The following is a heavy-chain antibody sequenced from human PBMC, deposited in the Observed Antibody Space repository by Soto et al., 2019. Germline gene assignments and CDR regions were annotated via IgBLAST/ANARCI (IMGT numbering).Heavy chain of an antibody. CDR1: GGSFSGYY. Sequence: SETLSLTCAVYGGSFSGYYWSWIRQPPGKGLEWIGEINHSGSTNYNPSLKSRVTISVDTSKNQFSLKLSSVTAADTAVYYCASRRGGSGSYYWFDPWGQGTLVTVSS. CDR2: INHSGST. J-gene: IGHJ5*02. D-gene: IGHD1-26*01. CDR3: ASRRGGSGSYYWFDP. V-gene: IGHV4-34*01.